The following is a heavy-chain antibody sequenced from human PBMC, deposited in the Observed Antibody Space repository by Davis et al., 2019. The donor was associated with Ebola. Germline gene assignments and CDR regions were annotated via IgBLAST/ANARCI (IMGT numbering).Heavy chain of an antibody. V-gene: IGHV3-30-3*01. CDR2: ISYDGSNK. Sequence: PGGSLRLSCAASGFTFSSYAMHWVRQAPGKGLEWVAVISYDGSNKYYADSVKGRFTISRDNAKNTLYLQMNSLRVEDTAVCYCACYVLGWGQGSLVTVSS. CDR3: ACYVLG. D-gene: IGHD2-8*01. CDR1: GFTFSSYA. J-gene: IGHJ4*02.